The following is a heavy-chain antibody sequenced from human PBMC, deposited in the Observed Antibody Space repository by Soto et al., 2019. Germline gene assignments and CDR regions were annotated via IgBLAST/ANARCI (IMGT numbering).Heavy chain of an antibody. CDR1: GGTFSSYA. Sequence: SVKVSCKASGGTFSSYAISWVRQAPGQRLEWIGWIVAGSGNTHYAQRFQERVTITRDMSTSTAYLELSSLRSEDTAVYYCAADPYYYDSSNYYSFDHWGQGTLVTVSS. J-gene: IGHJ4*02. CDR2: IVAGSGNT. V-gene: IGHV1-58*02. D-gene: IGHD3-22*01. CDR3: AADPYYYDSSNYYSFDH.